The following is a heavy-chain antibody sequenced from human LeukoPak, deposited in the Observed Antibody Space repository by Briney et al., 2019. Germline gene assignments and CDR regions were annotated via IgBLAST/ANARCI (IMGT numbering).Heavy chain of an antibody. CDR1: GGFISSYY. CDR3: ARDKHSTSWPDAFDI. Sequence: PSETLSLTCTVSGGFISSYYWSWIRQPPGKGLEWIGYIYYSGSTNYNPSLKSRVTISVDTSKNQFSLKLSSVTAADTAVYYCARDKHSTSWPDAFDIWGQGTMITVSS. J-gene: IGHJ3*02. V-gene: IGHV4-59*01. CDR2: IYYSGST. D-gene: IGHD6-13*01.